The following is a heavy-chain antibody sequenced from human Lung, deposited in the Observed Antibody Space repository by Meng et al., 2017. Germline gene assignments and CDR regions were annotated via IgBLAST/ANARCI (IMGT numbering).Heavy chain of an antibody. Sequence: VRLGGAGGGLVQPGGSLRLSCAASGFTFSTHWMHWVRQAPGKGLEWVSRITGDGSSTIYADSVQGRFTMSRDNAKNTLSLQMNSLRAEDTAVYYCARGGVTTDDWGQGTLVTVSS. CDR2: ITGDGSST. J-gene: IGHJ4*02. CDR3: ARGGVTTDD. CDR1: GFTFSTHW. V-gene: IGHV3-74*01. D-gene: IGHD4-17*01.